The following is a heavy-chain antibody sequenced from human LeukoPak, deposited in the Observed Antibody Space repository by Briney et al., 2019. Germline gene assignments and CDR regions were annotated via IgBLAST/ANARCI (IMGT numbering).Heavy chain of an antibody. V-gene: IGHV4-39*07. J-gene: IGHJ4*02. CDR1: GGSISSSSYY. D-gene: IGHD5-24*01. CDR3: ARYRLWRDGYHPRGYFDY. CDR2: IYYSGST. Sequence: SETLSLTCTVSGGSISSSSYYWGWIRQPPGKGLEWIGSIYYSGSTYYNPSLKSRVTISVDTSKNQFSLKLSSVTAADTAVYYCARYRLWRDGYHPRGYFDYWGQGTLVTVSS.